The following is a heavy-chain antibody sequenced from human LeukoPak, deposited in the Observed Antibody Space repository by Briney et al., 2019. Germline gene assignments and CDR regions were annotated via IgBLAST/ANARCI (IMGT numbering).Heavy chain of an antibody. CDR2: ISSSGSTI. CDR1: GFTFSSYE. Sequence: GGSLRLSCAASGFTFSSYEMNWVRQAPGKGLEWVSYISSSGSTIYYADSVKGRFTISRDNAKNSLYLQMNSLRAEDTAVYCCARDRLWFGELLPFDCWGQGTLVTVSS. J-gene: IGHJ4*02. CDR3: ARDRLWFGELLPFDC. D-gene: IGHD3-10*01. V-gene: IGHV3-48*03.